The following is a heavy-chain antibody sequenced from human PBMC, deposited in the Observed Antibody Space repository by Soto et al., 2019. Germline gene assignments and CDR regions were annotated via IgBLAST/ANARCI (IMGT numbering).Heavy chain of an antibody. CDR3: AREENRGGFDY. Sequence: QVQLVESGGGVVQSGRSLRLSCAASGFTFSRYGFHWVRQAPGKGLEWVALIWSDGSNKYYTESVKGRFTSSRDDSKNTLYREMGSLRAEDTAGYYCAREENRGGFDYWGQGTLVTVSS. D-gene: IGHD3-16*01. CDR1: GFTFSRYG. J-gene: IGHJ4*02. CDR2: IWSDGSNK. V-gene: IGHV3-33*01.